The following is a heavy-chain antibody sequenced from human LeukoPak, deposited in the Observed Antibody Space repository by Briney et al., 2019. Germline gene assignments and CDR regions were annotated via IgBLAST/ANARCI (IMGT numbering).Heavy chain of an antibody. J-gene: IGHJ3*02. D-gene: IGHD2-15*01. CDR1: GYTFTSYG. CDR2: ISTYNGNT. Sequence: ASVKVSCKASGYTFTSYGISWVRQAPGQGLEWMGWISTYNGNTKYAQKPQGRVTMTTDTSTSTAYMELRSLRSDDTAVYYCAGDPCSGGSCHDAFDIWGQGTMVTVSS. V-gene: IGHV1-18*01. CDR3: AGDPCSGGSCHDAFDI.